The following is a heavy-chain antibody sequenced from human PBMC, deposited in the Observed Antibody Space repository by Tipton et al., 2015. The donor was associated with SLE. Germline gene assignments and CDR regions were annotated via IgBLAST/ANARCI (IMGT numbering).Heavy chain of an antibody. Sequence: TLSLTCAVSGGSFNGYFWTWIRQPPGKGLEWIAEIIHSGVTNYNPSLRSRVTISVDMSKSQVSLKLTSVTAADTAVYYCARVAPAEVFDYWGQGTLVTVSP. CDR3: ARVAPAEVFDY. D-gene: IGHD2-2*01. CDR2: IIHSGVT. V-gene: IGHV4-34*12. J-gene: IGHJ4*02. CDR1: GGSFNGYF.